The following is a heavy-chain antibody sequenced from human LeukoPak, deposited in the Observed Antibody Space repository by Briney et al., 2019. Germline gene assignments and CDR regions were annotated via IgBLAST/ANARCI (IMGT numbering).Heavy chain of an antibody. V-gene: IGHV4-38-2*02. CDR1: GYSVSSGYY. Sequence: KPSETLSLTCTVSGYSVSSGYYWGWIRQPPGKGLEWIASMYHSGDTYYNPSLRSRVTISLDTSKNQLSLKLSSVTAADTAVYYCARSKAHLSTSWYGNWFDPWGQGTLVTVSS. D-gene: IGHD2-2*01. J-gene: IGHJ5*02. CDR3: ARSKAHLSTSWYGNWFDP. CDR2: MYHSGDT.